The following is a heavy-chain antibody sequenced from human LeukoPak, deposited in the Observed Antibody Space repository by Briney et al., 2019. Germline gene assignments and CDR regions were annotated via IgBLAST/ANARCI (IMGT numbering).Heavy chain of an antibody. J-gene: IGHJ4*02. CDR3: ARLYYYASGYIDY. CDR2: IYYSGST. Sequence: PSDTLSLTCTVSGGSISSSSYYWGWIRQPPGKGLEWIGSIYYSGSTYYNPSLKSRVTISVDTSKNQFSLKLSSVTAADTAVYYCARLYYYASGYIDYWGQGTLVTVSS. D-gene: IGHD3-10*01. CDR1: GGSISSSSYY. V-gene: IGHV4-39*07.